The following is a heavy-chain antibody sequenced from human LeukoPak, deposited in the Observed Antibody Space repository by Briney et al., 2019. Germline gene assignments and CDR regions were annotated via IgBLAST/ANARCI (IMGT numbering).Heavy chain of an antibody. D-gene: IGHD7-27*01. CDR1: GGSFSGYY. V-gene: IGHV4-34*01. Sequence: SETLSLTCAVYGGSFSGYYWSWIRQPPGKGLEWIGEINHSGSTNYNPSLKSRVTISVDASKNQFSLKLSSVTAADTAVYYCARGLGFDYWGQGTLVTVSS. CDR2: INHSGST. CDR3: ARGLGFDY. J-gene: IGHJ4*02.